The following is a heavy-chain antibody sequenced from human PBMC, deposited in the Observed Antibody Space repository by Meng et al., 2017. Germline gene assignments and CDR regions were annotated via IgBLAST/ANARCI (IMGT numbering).Heavy chain of an antibody. V-gene: IGHV4-30-4*01. CDR1: GGSISSGNYY. CDR3: ARDSGVGGSYNWFDP. J-gene: IGHJ5*02. CDR2: IYHSGST. D-gene: IGHD1-26*01. Sequence: QVQLQESGPGLVKPSQTLSLTCTVSGGSISSGNYYWSWIRQPPGKGLEWIGYIYHSGSTYCNPSLKSRVTISVDTSKNQFSLKLNYVTAADTAVYYCARDSGVGGSYNWFDPWGQGTLVTVSS.